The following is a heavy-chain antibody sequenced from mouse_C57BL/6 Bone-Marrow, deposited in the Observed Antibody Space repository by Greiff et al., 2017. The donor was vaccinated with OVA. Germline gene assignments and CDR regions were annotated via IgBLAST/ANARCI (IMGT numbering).Heavy chain of an antibody. Sequence: VQRVESGPGLVQPSQSLSITCTVSGFSLTSYGVHWVRQSPGKGLEWLGVIWSGGSTDYNAAFISRLSISKDNSKSQVFFKMNSLQADDTAIYYCARRRIHWSYYYAMDYWGQGTSVTVSS. CDR1: GFSLTSYG. D-gene: IGHD4-1*01. J-gene: IGHJ4*01. CDR2: IWSGGST. CDR3: ARRRIHWSYYYAMDY. V-gene: IGHV2-2*01.